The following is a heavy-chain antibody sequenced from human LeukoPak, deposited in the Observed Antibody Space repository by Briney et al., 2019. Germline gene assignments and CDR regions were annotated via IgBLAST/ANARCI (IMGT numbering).Heavy chain of an antibody. J-gene: IGHJ3*02. V-gene: IGHV4-59*01. CDR2: IYYSGST. CDR1: GGSISSYY. CDR3: AWGSGAFDI. D-gene: IGHD3-16*01. Sequence: SETLSLTCTVSGGSISSYYWSWIRQPPGKGLEWIGYIYYSGSTNYNPSLKSRVTISVDTSKNQFSLKLSSVTAADTAVYYCAWGSGAFDIWGQRTMVTVSS.